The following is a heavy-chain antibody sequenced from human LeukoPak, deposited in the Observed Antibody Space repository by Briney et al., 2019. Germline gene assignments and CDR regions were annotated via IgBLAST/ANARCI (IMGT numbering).Heavy chain of an antibody. CDR1: GFTFSSYW. D-gene: IGHD6-19*01. Sequence: GGSLRLSCAASGFTFSSYWMHWVRQAPGKGLVWVSRINSDGSSTSYADSVKGRFTISRDNAKNTLYLQMNSLRAEDTAVYYCARDLGSGWVGSNFDYWGQGTLVTVSS. CDR2: INSDGSST. V-gene: IGHV3-74*01. CDR3: ARDLGSGWVGSNFDY. J-gene: IGHJ4*02.